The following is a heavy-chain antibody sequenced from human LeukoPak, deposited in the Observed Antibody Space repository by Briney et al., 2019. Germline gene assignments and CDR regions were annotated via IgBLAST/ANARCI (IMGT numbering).Heavy chain of an antibody. D-gene: IGHD6-13*01. J-gene: IGHJ4*02. CDR1: GGSISSSNW. Sequence: SGTLSLTCAVSGGSISSSNWWSWVRQPPGKGLEWIGEIYHSGSTNYNPSLKSRVTLSVDTSKNQFSLKLSSVTAADTAVYYCARGPAAGNEEFDYWGQGTLVTVSS. CDR3: ARGPAAGNEEFDY. CDR2: IYHSGST. V-gene: IGHV4-4*02.